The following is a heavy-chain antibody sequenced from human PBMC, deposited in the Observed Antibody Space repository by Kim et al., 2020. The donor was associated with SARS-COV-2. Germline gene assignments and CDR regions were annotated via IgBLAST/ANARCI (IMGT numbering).Heavy chain of an antibody. J-gene: IGHJ4*02. CDR1: RFIFSDYG. CDR3: GKSGTNSIWDYVDF. Sequence: GGSLRLSCAASRFIFSDYGMHWASQAPGKGLEWVAVISHDGYNKFYGDSMKGRFTISRDNSKKTLYLQMDSPRFEDSGVYYCGKSGTNSIWDYVDFWGPGTLVTVS. D-gene: IGHD1-26*01. CDR2: ISHDGYNK. V-gene: IGHV3-30*03.